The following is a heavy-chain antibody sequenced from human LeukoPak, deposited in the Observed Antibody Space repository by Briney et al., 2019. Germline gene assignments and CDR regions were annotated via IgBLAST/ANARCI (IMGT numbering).Heavy chain of an antibody. CDR1: GGSIGSGGYY. J-gene: IGHJ4*02. V-gene: IGHV4-30-2*01. CDR3: ARDETHGSLDY. Sequence: SQTLSLTCTVPGGSIGSGGYYWSWIRQPPGKGLEWIGYIYHSGSTYYNPSLKSRVTISVDRSKNQFSLKLSSVTAADTAVYYCARDETHGSLDYRGQGTLVTVSS. CDR2: IYHSGST.